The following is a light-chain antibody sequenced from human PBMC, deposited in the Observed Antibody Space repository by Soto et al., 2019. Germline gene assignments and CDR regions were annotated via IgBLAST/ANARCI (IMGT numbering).Light chain of an antibody. CDR2: EVS. J-gene: IGLJ2*01. CDR3: SSFTSSSTVV. Sequence: QSALTQPASVSGSPGQSITISCTGTSSDVGGYNYVSWYQQPPGKAPKLMIYEVSDRPSGVSNRFSGSKSGNTASLTISGLQVEDEADYYCSSFTSSSTVVFGGGTKLTVL. CDR1: SSDVGGYNY. V-gene: IGLV2-14*01.